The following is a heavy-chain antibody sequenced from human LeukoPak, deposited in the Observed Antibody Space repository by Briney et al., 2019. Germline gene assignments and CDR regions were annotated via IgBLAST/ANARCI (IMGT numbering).Heavy chain of an antibody. CDR2: ISSSSSYI. CDR1: GFTFSSYS. CDR3: AKDIQLST. J-gene: IGHJ3*01. Sequence: GGSLRLSCAASGFTFSSYSMNWVRQAPGKGLEWVSSISSSSSYIYYADSVKGRFTISRDNSKNTLSLQMNSLRVEDTAIYYCAKDIQLSTWGRGTMVTVSS. V-gene: IGHV3-21*04. D-gene: IGHD5-24*01.